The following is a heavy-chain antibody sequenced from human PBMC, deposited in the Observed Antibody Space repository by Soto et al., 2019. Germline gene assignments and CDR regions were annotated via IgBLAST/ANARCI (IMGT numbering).Heavy chain of an antibody. Sequence: EVQLLESGGDLAQPGGSLRLICAASGFTFSNYAMTWVRQSPGKGLEWVSTITSAGSTFYGDTVKGRFTISRDNSKSTLYLQMNSLGAEHTAVYYCAKTDQFHSQSSGWANRFDSWGQGTLVTVSS. CDR3: AKTDQFHSQSSGWANRFDS. D-gene: IGHD6-19*01. CDR1: GFTFSNYA. V-gene: IGHV3-23*01. CDR2: ITSAGST. J-gene: IGHJ4*02.